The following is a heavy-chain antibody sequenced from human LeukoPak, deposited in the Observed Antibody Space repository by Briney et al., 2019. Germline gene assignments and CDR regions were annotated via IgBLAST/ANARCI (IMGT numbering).Heavy chain of an antibody. Sequence: ASVKVSCKASGYTFTSYAMHWVRQAPGQRLEWMGWINAGNGNTKYSQKFQGRVTITRDTSASTAYMELSSLRSEDTAVYYCARAARPRTTYDSSGYYNYWGQGTLVTVSS. CDR3: ARAARPRTTYDSSGYYNY. CDR1: GYTFTSYA. V-gene: IGHV1-3*01. J-gene: IGHJ4*02. D-gene: IGHD3-22*01. CDR2: INAGNGNT.